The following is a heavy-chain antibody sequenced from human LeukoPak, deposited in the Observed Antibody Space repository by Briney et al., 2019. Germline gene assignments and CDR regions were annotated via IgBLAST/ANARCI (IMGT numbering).Heavy chain of an antibody. V-gene: IGHV3-23*01. CDR1: GFTFSSYA. J-gene: IGHJ4*02. CDR2: ISGSGCGT. CDR3: AKEGQIYSRSPLYFDY. Sequence: RGGSLRLSCAASGFTFSSYAMRWVRQARGEGLEWGLTISGSGCGTYYADSVKGRFTISRDNSKNTLFVQMNSLRGEHTAVNYCAKEGQIYSRSPLYFDYWGQGTLVTVSS. D-gene: IGHD1-26*01.